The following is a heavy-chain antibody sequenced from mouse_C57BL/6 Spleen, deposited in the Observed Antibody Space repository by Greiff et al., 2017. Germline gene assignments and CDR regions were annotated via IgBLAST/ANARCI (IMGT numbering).Heavy chain of an antibody. D-gene: IGHD1-1*01. J-gene: IGHJ4*01. CDR2: IDPEDGDT. CDR3: AAYYYGSSYLYAMDY. Sequence: VQLKESGAELVKPGASVKLSCTASGFNIKDYYMHWVKQRTEQGLEWIGRIDPEDGDTKYAPKFQGKATITADTSSNTAYLQLSSLTSADTAVYYCAAYYYGSSYLYAMDYWGQGTSVTVSS. V-gene: IGHV14-2*01. CDR1: GFNIKDYY.